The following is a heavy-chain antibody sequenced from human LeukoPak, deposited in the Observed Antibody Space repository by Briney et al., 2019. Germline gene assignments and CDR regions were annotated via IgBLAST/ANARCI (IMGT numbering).Heavy chain of an antibody. J-gene: IGHJ4*02. V-gene: IGHV4-39*01. CDR2: IYYSGST. Sequence: SETLSLTCTVSGDSISSSSYYWGWIRQPPGKGLEWIGSIYYSGSTYYNPSLKSRVTISVDTSKNQFSLKLSSVTAADTAVYYCASPGDTAMVNVHYWGQGTLVTVSS. CDR1: GDSISSSSYY. CDR3: ASPGDTAMVNVHY. D-gene: IGHD5-18*01.